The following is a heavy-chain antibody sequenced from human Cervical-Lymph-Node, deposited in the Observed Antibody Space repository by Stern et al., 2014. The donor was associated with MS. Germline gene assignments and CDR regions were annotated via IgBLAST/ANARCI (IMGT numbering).Heavy chain of an antibody. CDR1: GGTFSSYA. CDR3: ARVLRFLEWLSPHYYYGMDV. V-gene: IGHV1-69*17. J-gene: IGHJ6*02. D-gene: IGHD3-3*01. Sequence: VQLGQSGAEVKKPGSSVKVSCKASGGTFSSYAISWVRQAPGQGLEWMGGIIPIFGIANYAQKFQGRVTITADKSTSTAYMELSSLRSEDTAVYYCARVLRFLEWLSPHYYYGMDVWGQGTTVTVSS. CDR2: IIPIFGIA.